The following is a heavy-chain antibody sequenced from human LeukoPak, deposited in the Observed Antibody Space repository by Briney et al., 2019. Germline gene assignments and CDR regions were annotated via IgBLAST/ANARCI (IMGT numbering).Heavy chain of an antibody. V-gene: IGHV1-69*05. CDR1: GGTFSSYA. CDR3: AKSLPVMNRGYSSGWYFVDY. J-gene: IGHJ4*02. CDR2: IIPIFGTA. Sequence: SVKVSCKASGGTFSSYAISWVRQAPGQGLEWMGGIIPIFGTANYAQKFQGRVTITTDESTSTAYTELSSLRSEDTAVYYCAKSLPVMNRGYSSGWYFVDYWGQGTLVTVSS. D-gene: IGHD6-19*01.